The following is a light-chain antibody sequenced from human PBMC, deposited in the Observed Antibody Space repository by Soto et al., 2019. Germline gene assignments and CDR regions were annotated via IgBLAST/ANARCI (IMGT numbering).Light chain of an antibody. CDR1: QSISSW. CDR2: DAS. Sequence: DIPMTQSPSTLSASVGDRVTITCRASQSISSWLAWYQQKPGKAPKLLIYDASSLESGVPSRFSGSGSGTEFTITISSLQPDDFATYSCQQYNSYSPWTFGQGTQVEIK. J-gene: IGKJ1*01. V-gene: IGKV1-5*01. CDR3: QQYNSYSPWT.